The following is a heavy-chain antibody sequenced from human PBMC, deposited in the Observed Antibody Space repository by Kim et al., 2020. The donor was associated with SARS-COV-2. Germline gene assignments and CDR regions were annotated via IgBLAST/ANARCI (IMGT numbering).Heavy chain of an antibody. CDR2: ISSSSSTI. V-gene: IGHV3-48*02. Sequence: GGSLRLSCAASGFTFSSYSMNWVRQAPGKGLEWVSYISSSSSTIYYADSVKGRFTISRDNAKNSLYLQMNSLRDEDTAVYYCARDLRAYYYDSSGRFRAFDIWGQGTMVTVSS. CDR1: GFTFSSYS. CDR3: ARDLRAYYYDSSGRFRAFDI. J-gene: IGHJ3*02. D-gene: IGHD3-22*01.